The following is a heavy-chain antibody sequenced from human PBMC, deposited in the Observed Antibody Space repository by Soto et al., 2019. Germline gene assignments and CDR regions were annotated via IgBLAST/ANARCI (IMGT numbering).Heavy chain of an antibody. CDR2: IVVISNTA. CDR3: ARAIKRWEVHYYFDY. CDR1: GSTFNNFA. D-gene: IGHD1-26*01. J-gene: IGHJ4*02. V-gene: IGHV1-69*06. Sequence: QVVLLQSGAEVKEPGSSVRVSCEVSGSTFNNFAFSWVRQAPRHGPEWMGGIVVISNTADYSQRFQDRVTITADTSTNTLYMELGSLTFEETAVYYCARAIKRWEVHYYFDYWGQGTLVTVSS.